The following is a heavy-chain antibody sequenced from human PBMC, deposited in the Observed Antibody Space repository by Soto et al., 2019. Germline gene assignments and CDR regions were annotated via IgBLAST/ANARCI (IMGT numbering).Heavy chain of an antibody. D-gene: IGHD3-9*01. V-gene: IGHV4-31*03. J-gene: IGHJ5*02. CDR2: IYYSGST. CDR1: GGSISSGGYY. CDR3: ARGLGGYYDILTGYNWFDP. Sequence: SETLSLTCTVSGGSISSGGYYWSWIRQHPGKGLEWIGYIYYSGSTYYNPSLKSRVTISVDTSKNQFSLKLSSVTAADTAVYYCARGLGGYYDILTGYNWFDPWGQGILVTVSS.